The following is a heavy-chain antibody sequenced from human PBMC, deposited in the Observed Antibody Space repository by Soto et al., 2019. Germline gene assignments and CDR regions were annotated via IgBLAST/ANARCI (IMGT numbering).Heavy chain of an antibody. Sequence: SETLSLTCTVSGGSIGSSSYYWGWIRQPPGKGLEWIGSIYYSGSTYYNPSLKSRVTISVDTSKNQFSLKLSSVTAADTAVYYCARASRYCSGGSCHYFDYWGQGTLVTVS. D-gene: IGHD2-15*01. CDR1: GGSIGSSSYY. J-gene: IGHJ4*02. CDR2: IYYSGST. CDR3: ARASRYCSGGSCHYFDY. V-gene: IGHV4-39*01.